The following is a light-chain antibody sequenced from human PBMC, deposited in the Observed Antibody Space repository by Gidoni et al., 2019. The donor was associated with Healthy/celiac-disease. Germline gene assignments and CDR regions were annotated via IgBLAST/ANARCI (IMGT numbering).Light chain of an antibody. CDR1: QSVRSY. CDR3: QQRSNWIT. Sequence: EIVLTQSPATLSLSPGERATLSCRASQSVRSYLAWYQQKPGQAPRLLIYDASNRATGIPARFSGGGSGTDFTLTISSLEPEDFAVYYCQQRSNWITFGQGTRLEIK. V-gene: IGKV3-11*01. J-gene: IGKJ5*01. CDR2: DAS.